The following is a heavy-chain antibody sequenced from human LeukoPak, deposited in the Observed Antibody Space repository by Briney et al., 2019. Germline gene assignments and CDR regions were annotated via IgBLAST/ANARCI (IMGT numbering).Heavy chain of an antibody. CDR3: ARERTDTSMDY. V-gene: IGHV4-61*02. D-gene: IGHD5-18*01. Sequence: PSETLSLTCTVSGGFISSGSYYWTWIRQPAGKGLEWIGRIYTSGSTNHNPSLKSRVTISLDTSKNQFSLKLISVTAADTAVYFCARERTDTSMDYWGQGTLVTVSS. J-gene: IGHJ4*02. CDR2: IYTSGST. CDR1: GGFISSGSYY.